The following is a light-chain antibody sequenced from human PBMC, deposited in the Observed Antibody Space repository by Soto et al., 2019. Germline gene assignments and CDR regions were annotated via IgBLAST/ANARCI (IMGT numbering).Light chain of an antibody. CDR3: KQSYSTLN. CDR2: AAS. Sequence: DIQMTHSPSSLSASVLYIVTITFRASQSISSYLNWYQQKPGKAPKLLIYAASSLQSGVPSRFSGSGSGTDFTLTISSLQPEDFATYYCKQSYSTLNFGGGTKVDIK. V-gene: IGKV1-39*01. CDR1: QSISSY. J-gene: IGKJ4*01.